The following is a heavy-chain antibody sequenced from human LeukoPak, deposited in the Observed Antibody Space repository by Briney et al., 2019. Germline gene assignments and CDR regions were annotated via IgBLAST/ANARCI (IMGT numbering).Heavy chain of an antibody. D-gene: IGHD6-19*01. CDR2: ISWNSGYI. Sequence: PGGSLRPSCAASGFTFDNYAMRWVRQAPGKGLEWLSIISWNSGYIGYADSVKGRFTISRDNAKKSLDLQMNSLRAEDTAFYYCAKVRGTYSSGYFFDYWGQGTLVTISS. CDR1: GFTFDNYA. J-gene: IGHJ4*02. V-gene: IGHV3-9*01. CDR3: AKVRGTYSSGYFFDY.